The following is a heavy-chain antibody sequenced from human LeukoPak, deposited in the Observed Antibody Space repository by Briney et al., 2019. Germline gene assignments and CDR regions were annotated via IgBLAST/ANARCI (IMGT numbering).Heavy chain of an antibody. CDR1: GGSISNYY. J-gene: IGHJ4*02. CDR2: IYYSGST. CDR3: ARRGYSSGWYYFDY. D-gene: IGHD6-19*01. Sequence: SDTLSLTCTVSGGSISNYYWNWIRQPPGKGLEFIGYIYYSGSTTYNPSLKSRVIISVDTSKNQFSLKLISVTAADTAVYYCARRGYSSGWYYFDYWGQGTLVTVSS. V-gene: IGHV4-59*08.